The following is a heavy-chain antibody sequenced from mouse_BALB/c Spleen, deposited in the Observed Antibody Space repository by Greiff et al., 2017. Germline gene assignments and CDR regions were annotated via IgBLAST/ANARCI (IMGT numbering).Heavy chain of an antibody. CDR3: ARSFGNSAWFAY. Sequence: EVHLVESGAELVKPGASVKLSCTASGFNIKDTYMHWVKQRPEQGLEWIGRIDPANGNTKYDPKFQGKATITADTSSNTAYLQLSSLTSEDTAVYYCARSFGNSAWFAYWGQGTLVTVSA. V-gene: IGHV14-3*02. CDR2: IDPANGNT. D-gene: IGHD2-1*01. J-gene: IGHJ3*01. CDR1: GFNIKDTY.